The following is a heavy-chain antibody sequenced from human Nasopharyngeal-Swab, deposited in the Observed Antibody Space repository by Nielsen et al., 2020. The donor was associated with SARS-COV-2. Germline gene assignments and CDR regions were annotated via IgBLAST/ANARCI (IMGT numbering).Heavy chain of an antibody. CDR3: AKDRYFAHYYFDY. CDR1: GFIFSGYG. Sequence: GGSLRLSCAASGFIFSGYGMHWVRQAPGKGLEWVALISYDGSNKFYADSVKGRFTISRYNSKNTLYLQMNSLRAEDTAVYYCAKDRYFAHYYFDYWGQGTLVTVSS. V-gene: IGHV3-30*18. J-gene: IGHJ4*02. D-gene: IGHD3-9*01. CDR2: ISYDGSNK.